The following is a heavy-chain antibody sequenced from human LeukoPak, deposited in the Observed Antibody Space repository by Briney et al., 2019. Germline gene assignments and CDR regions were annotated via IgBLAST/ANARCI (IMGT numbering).Heavy chain of an antibody. CDR3: AKDAYTSSWYRFDP. V-gene: IGHV3-23*01. CDR1: GFTFSSYA. CDR2: FSGSGGST. J-gene: IGHJ5*02. Sequence: GGSLRLSCAVSGFTFSSYAMSWVRQAPGKGLEWVSAFSGSGGSTYYADSVKGRFTISRDNSKNTLFLQMNSLRAEDTAVYYCAKDAYTSSWYRFDPWGQGTLVTVSS. D-gene: IGHD6-13*01.